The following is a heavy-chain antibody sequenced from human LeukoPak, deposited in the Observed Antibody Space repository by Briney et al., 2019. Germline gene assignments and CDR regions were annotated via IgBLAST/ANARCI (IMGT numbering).Heavy chain of an antibody. V-gene: IGHV3-48*01. Sequence: GGSLRLSCAASGFTFSDYSMNWVRPASGKELEWISYIGIDSGNTNYADSVKGRFTISGDKAKNSLYLQMNSLRVEDTAVYFCARGYKYAFDNWGQGTLVTVSS. CDR1: GFTFSDYS. J-gene: IGHJ4*02. CDR2: IGIDSGNT. CDR3: ARGYKYAFDN. D-gene: IGHD5-24*01.